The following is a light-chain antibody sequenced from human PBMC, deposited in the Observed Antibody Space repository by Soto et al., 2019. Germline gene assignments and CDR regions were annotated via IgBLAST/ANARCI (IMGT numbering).Light chain of an antibody. Sequence: EIVLTQSPGTLSLSPGERATLSCRASQSVSSSYLAWYQQKPGQAPRLLIYGASSRATGIPDRFSGSGSRTDFTLTISTLEPEDFAVYYCQQYPGYTFGQGTKLEIK. V-gene: IGKV3-20*01. CDR1: QSVSSSY. CDR2: GAS. CDR3: QQYPGYT. J-gene: IGKJ2*01.